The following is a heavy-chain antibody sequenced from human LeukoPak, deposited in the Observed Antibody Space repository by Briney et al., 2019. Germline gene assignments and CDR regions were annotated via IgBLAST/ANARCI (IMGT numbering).Heavy chain of an antibody. J-gene: IGHJ3*02. CDR3: ARSSGPGFDI. CDR1: GFTFSDYY. CDR2: ISSSGSYT. V-gene: IGHV3-11*06. Sequence: GGFLRLSCAASGFTFSDYYMSWIRQAPGKGLEWVSYISSSGSYTNYADSVKGRFTISRDNAKNSLYLQMNSLRAEDTAVYYCARSSGPGFDIWGQGTMVTVSS.